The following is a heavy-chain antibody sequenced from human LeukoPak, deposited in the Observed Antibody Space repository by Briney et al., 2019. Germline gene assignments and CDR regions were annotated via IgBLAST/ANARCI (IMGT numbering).Heavy chain of an antibody. CDR1: GFTVSSNY. V-gene: IGHV3-53*01. J-gene: IGHJ3*02. D-gene: IGHD3-16*01. CDR2: MYTSGTT. Sequence: GGSLRLSCAASGFTVSSNYMSWVRQAPGKGLEWVSIMYTSGTTYYADSVQGRFTISRDISKNTLYVQMNSSRAEDTARYYCAREVSGYGAFDIWGQGTMVTVSS. CDR3: AREVSGYGAFDI.